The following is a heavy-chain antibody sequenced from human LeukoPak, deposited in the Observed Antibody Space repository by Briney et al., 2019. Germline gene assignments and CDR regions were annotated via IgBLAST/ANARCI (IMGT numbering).Heavy chain of an antibody. J-gene: IGHJ4*02. CDR2: IYYTGSS. CDR3: ARLRDSNNWYAVDY. Sequence: SETLSLTCTASGASISGYYWNWIRQPPGKGLEWIGYIYYTGSSYYNPSRKSRVTISVDMSKNQFSLKLNSVTAADTAVYYCARLRDSNNWYAVDYWGQGTLVTVSS. CDR1: GASISGYY. D-gene: IGHD6-13*01. V-gene: IGHV4-59*01.